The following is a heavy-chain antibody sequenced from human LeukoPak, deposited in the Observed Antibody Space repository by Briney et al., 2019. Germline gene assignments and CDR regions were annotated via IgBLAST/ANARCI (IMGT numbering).Heavy chain of an antibody. J-gene: IGHJ4*02. Sequence: KSGGSLRLSCVASGFTFSDYYMSWIRQAPGKGLEWVSYIPSTSSYTSYADSVKGRFTISRDNAKNSLYLQMSSRRAEDTAVYYCARAANTAAGTPTLAIDYWGQGTLVTVSS. CDR2: IPSTSSYT. CDR3: ARAANTAAGTPTLAIDY. D-gene: IGHD6-13*01. V-gene: IGHV3-11*05. CDR1: GFTFSDYY.